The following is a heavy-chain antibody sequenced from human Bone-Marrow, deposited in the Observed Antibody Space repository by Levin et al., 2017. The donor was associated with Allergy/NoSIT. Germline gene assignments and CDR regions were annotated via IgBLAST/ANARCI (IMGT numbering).Heavy chain of an antibody. CDR2: IINSGVGT. Sequence: GGSLRLSCAASGFTFNNYAMSWVRQAPGKGLEWVSAIINSGVGTYYADSVKGRFTISRDNSKNTMYLQMNSLRAEDTAVYFCAKDAIRGSDQPYYLDYWGQGTLVTASS. D-gene: IGHD6-19*01. CDR1: GFTFNNYA. CDR3: AKDAIRGSDQPYYLDY. J-gene: IGHJ4*02. V-gene: IGHV3-23*01.